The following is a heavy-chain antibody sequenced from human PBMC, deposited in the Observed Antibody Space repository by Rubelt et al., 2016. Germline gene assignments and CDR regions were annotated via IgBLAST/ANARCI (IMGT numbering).Heavy chain of an antibody. V-gene: IGHV3-23*01. CDR3: ARAEQEDNWFEP. J-gene: IGHJ5*02. D-gene: IGHD1-26*01. CDR2: ISGSGGST. Sequence: LVQPGGSLRLSCAASGFTFSSYAMSWVRQAPGKGLEWVSAISGSGGSTYYADSVKGRFTISRDNSKNTLYLQMNSLRADDTAVYYCARAEQEDNWFEPWGQGTLVTVSS. CDR1: GFTFSSYA.